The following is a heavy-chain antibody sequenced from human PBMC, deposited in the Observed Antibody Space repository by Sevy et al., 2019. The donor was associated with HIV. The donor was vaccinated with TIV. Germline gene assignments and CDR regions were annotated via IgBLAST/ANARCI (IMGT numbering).Heavy chain of an antibody. CDR1: GFTFDMYW. CDR3: ARRYFDL. V-gene: IGHV3-7*03. Sequence: GGSLRLSCDASGFTFDMYWMQWVRQAPGKGLEWVANIRQDGNEIYYAASVRGRFTISSDNAKGSLYLQMNNLRVEDTATYYCARRYFDLWGQGTLVTVSS. J-gene: IGHJ4*02. CDR2: IRQDGNEI.